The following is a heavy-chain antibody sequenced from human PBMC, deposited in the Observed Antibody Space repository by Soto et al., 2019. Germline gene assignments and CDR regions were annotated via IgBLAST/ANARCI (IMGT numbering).Heavy chain of an antibody. Sequence: SETLTLTCTASGGSISSSSYYWGWIRQPPGKGLEWIGSIYYSGSTYYNPSLKSRVTISVDTSKNQFSLKLSSVTAADTAVYYCLSMVRGVKSSCYYDYGMDVWGQGTTVTVSS. D-gene: IGHD3-10*01. CDR1: GGSISSSSYY. V-gene: IGHV4-39*01. CDR2: IYYSGST. CDR3: LSMVRGVKSSCYYDYGMDV. J-gene: IGHJ6*02.